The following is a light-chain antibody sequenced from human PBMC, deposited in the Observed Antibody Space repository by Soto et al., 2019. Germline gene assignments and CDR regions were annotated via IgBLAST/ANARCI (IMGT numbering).Light chain of an antibody. CDR1: NSDVGKYDF. CDR3: SSYTSSETVV. J-gene: IGLJ3*02. Sequence: QSVRTQPASVSGTPGQSITISCTGTNSDVGKYDFVSWYQHYPDKAPKFIIYEVNKRPSGVSHRFSGSKFGSTASLTISGLQAEDEAHYYCSSYTSSETVVFGGGTKVTVL. V-gene: IGLV2-23*02. CDR2: EVN.